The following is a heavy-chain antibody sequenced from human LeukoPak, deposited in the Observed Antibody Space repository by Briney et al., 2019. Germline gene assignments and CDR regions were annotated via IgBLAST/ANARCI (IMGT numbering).Heavy chain of an antibody. CDR1: GFTFSSYW. CDR3: VRGHYDGNSPRANWFDP. J-gene: IGHJ5*01. CDR2: VDSDGSDI. D-gene: IGHD4-23*01. V-gene: IGHV3-74*01. Sequence: QSGGSLRLSCAASGFTFSSYWMHWVRQVPGKGLVWVSRVDSDGSDIIYADSVKGRFTISRDNAKNTLYLQMNSLRAEDTAVYYCVRGHYDGNSPRANWFDPWGQGTLVTVSS.